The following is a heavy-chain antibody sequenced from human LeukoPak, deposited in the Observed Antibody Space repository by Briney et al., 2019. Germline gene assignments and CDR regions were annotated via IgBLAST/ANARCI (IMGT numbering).Heavy chain of an antibody. CDR2: ISSSSSTI. CDR1: GFTFSSYS. J-gene: IGHJ4*02. D-gene: IGHD6-19*01. CDR3: TRASGGGWNPPPDY. V-gene: IGHV3-48*02. Sequence: PGGSLRLSCAASGFTFSSYSMNWVRQAPGKGLEWVSYISSSSSTIYYADSVKGRFTISRDNAKNSLYLQMNSLRDEDTAVYYCTRASGGGWNPPPDYWGQGTLVTVSS.